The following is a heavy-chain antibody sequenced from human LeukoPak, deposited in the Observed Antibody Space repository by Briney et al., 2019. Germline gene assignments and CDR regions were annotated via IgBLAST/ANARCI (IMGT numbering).Heavy chain of an antibody. Sequence: GGSLRLSCAASGFTFSSYAMSWVRQAPGKGLEWVSAISGSGGSTYYADSVKGRFTISRDNSKNTLYLQMNSLRAEDTAVYYCAKDLRFLEPNPGNFDYWGQGTLVTVSS. V-gene: IGHV3-23*01. CDR3: AKDLRFLEPNPGNFDY. D-gene: IGHD3-3*01. CDR1: GFTFSSYA. J-gene: IGHJ4*02. CDR2: ISGSGGST.